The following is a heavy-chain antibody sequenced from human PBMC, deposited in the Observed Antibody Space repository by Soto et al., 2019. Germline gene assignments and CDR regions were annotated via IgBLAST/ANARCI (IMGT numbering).Heavy chain of an antibody. CDR3: DRDKGILVVPAAMGGGGDAFDI. V-gene: IGHV1-69*04. CDR1: GGTFSSYT. D-gene: IGHD2-2*01. Sequence: ASVKVSCKASGGTFSSYTISWVRQAPGQGLEWMGRIIPILGIANYAQKFQGRVTITADKSTSTAYMELSSLRSEDTAVYYCDRDKGILVVPAAMGGGGDAFDIWGQGTMVTVSS. CDR2: IIPILGIA. J-gene: IGHJ3*02.